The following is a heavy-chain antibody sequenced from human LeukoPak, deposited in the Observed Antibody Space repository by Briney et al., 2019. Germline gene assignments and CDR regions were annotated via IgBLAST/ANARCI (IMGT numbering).Heavy chain of an antibody. Sequence: PSETLSLTCSVYGGSIRNYYLSWIRQSPGKGLEWIGNVDKRGSTNYNPSFKSRVIVSSDTSRNEFSLKLNSVTAADTAIYYCARGGSSCYGCHDWFDPWGQGTRVTVSS. V-gene: IGHV4-59*08. CDR1: GGSIRNYY. CDR3: ARGGSSCYGCHDWFDP. J-gene: IGHJ5*02. CDR2: VDKRGST. D-gene: IGHD2-2*01.